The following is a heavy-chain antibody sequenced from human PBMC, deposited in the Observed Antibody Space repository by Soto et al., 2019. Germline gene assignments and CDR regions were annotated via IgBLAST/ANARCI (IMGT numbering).Heavy chain of an antibody. V-gene: IGHV3-23*01. Sequence: EVHLLESGGGLVQPGGSVRLSCVASGFTFSRYGMSWVRLVPGKGLEWVSSITGSSGRADYADSVRGQFTVSRANSKHTQYLQMNNLRAEDPDLYYCAKGHGAYVGNDLHYWGQGTLVTVSS. J-gene: IGHJ4*02. D-gene: IGHD4-17*01. CDR1: GFTFSRYG. CDR2: ITGSSGRA. CDR3: AKGHGAYVGNDLHY.